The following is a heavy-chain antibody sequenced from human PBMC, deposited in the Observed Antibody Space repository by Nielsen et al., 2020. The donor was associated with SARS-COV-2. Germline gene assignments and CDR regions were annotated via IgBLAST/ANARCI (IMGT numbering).Heavy chain of an antibody. D-gene: IGHD3-3*01. Sequence: ASVKVSCKVSGYTLSELSIHWVRQAPVKGLEWMGGFDPGDAETVYAQKFQGRITMTEDTSADTAYTDLSSLRTEDTAVYYCATSLVAAIFGVLDYWGPGTLVTVSS. V-gene: IGHV1-24*01. CDR3: ATSLVAAIFGVLDY. CDR1: GYTLSELS. J-gene: IGHJ4*02. CDR2: FDPGDAET.